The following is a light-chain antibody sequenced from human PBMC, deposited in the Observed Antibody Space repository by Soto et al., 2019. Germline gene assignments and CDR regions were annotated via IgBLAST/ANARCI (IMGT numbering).Light chain of an antibody. V-gene: IGKV3-15*01. CDR1: QSVSSRF. CDR3: QQYNNWPRT. J-gene: IGKJ1*01. CDR2: DVT. Sequence: ELVLTQSPGTLSLSPGERAALSCRASQSVSSRFLAWYQQNPGQAPRLLIYDVTTGATGIPARFSGRRSGTEFTLTISSLQSEDFAVYYCQQYNNWPRTFGQGTKVDIK.